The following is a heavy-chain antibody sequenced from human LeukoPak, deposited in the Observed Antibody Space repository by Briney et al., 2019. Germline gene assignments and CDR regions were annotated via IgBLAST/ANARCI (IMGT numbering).Heavy chain of an antibody. CDR1: GFTFSSYE. J-gene: IGHJ4*02. CDR2: ISSSGSTI. V-gene: IGHV3-48*03. Sequence: EGSLRLSCAASGFTFSSYEMNWVRQAPGKGLEWVSYISSSGSTIYYADSVKGRFTISRDNAKNSLYLQMNSLRAEDTAVYYCARGREAGSRSGSYSLDYWGQGTLVTVSS. CDR3: ARGREAGSRSGSYSLDY. D-gene: IGHD3-10*01.